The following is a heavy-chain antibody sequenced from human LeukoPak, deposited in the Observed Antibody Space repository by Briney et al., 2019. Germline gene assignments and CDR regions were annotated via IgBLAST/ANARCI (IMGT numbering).Heavy chain of an antibody. J-gene: IGHJ5*02. V-gene: IGHV1-69*06. CDR2: IIPIFGTA. Sequence: SVKVSCKASGYTFTSYGISWVRQAPGQGLEWMGGIIPIFGTANYAQKFQGRVTITADKSTSTAYMELSSLRSEDTAVYYCARDALYGGYVFGYWFDPWGQGTLVTVSS. CDR1: GYTFTSYG. D-gene: IGHD5-12*01. CDR3: ARDALYGGYVFGYWFDP.